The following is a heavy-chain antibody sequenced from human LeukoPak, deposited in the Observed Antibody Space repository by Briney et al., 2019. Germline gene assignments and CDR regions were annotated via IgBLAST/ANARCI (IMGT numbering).Heavy chain of an antibody. J-gene: IGHJ6*03. Sequence: GASVKVSCKASGYTFTSYDINWVRQATGQGLEWMGWMNPNSGNTGYAQKFQGRVTITRNTSITTAYMELSSLRSEDTAVYHCARGPVRGVILGYYMDVWGKGTTVTVSS. CDR3: ARGPVRGVILGYYMDV. D-gene: IGHD3-10*01. V-gene: IGHV1-8*03. CDR2: MNPNSGNT. CDR1: GYTFTSYD.